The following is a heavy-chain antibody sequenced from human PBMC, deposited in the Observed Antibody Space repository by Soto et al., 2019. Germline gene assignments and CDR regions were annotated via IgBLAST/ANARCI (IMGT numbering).Heavy chain of an antibody. V-gene: IGHV1-18*01. CDR3: ARVPGPHDCSGGSCYYVFILLDP. J-gene: IGHJ5*02. CDR1: GYTFTSYG. D-gene: IGHD2-15*01. CDR2: ISAYNGNT. Sequence: QVQLVQSGAEVKKPGASVKVSCKASGYTFTSYGISWVRQAPGQGLEWMGWISAYNGNTNYAQKLQGRVTMTTDTSTSTAYMELRSLRSDDTAVYYCARVPGPHDCSGGSCYYVFILLDPWGQGTLVTVS.